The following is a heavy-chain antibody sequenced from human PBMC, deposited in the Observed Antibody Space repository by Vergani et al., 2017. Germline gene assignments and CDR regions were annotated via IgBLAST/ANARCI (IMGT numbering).Heavy chain of an antibody. CDR1: GGSLSSYY. V-gene: IGHV4-4*07. D-gene: IGHD2-21*01. J-gene: IGHJ4*02. CDR3: ATSYCGGDCYDDY. Sequence: QVQLQESGPGLVKPSETMSLTCTVAGGSLSSYYWSWIRQPAGKGLEWIGRIYTSGSTNYNPSLKSRVTMSVDTSKNQFSLKLSSVTAADTAVYYCATSYCGGDCYDDYWGQGTLVTVSS. CDR2: IYTSGST.